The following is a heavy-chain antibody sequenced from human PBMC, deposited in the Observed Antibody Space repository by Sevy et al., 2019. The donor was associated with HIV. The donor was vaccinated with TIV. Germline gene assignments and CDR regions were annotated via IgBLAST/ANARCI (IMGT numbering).Heavy chain of an antibody. V-gene: IGHV3-9*01. D-gene: IGHD2-21*01. CDR3: AKSSVESIMILDF. CDR1: GFTFSNSA. J-gene: IGHJ4*02. Sequence: GGSLRLSCAASGFTFSNSAMSWVRQAPGKGLEWVSGISWNSENIGYADSVKGRFTISRDNAKNSLYLQMNSLRVEDTALYYCAKSSVESIMILDFWGQGTPVTVSS. CDR2: ISWNSENI.